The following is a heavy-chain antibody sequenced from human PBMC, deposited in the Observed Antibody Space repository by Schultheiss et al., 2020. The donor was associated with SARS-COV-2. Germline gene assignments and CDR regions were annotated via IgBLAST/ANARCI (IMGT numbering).Heavy chain of an antibody. CDR3: AKDPVATVERDWYYYGMDV. CDR1: GFTFSSYA. CDR2: ISGSGGST. J-gene: IGHJ6*02. Sequence: GGSLRLSCAAYGFTFSSYAMSWVRQAPGKGLEWVSGISGSGGSTYYADSVKGRFTISRDNSKNTLYLQMNSLRAEDTAVYYCAKDPVATVERDWYYYGMDVWGQGTTVTVSS. D-gene: IGHD4-23*01. V-gene: IGHV3-23*01.